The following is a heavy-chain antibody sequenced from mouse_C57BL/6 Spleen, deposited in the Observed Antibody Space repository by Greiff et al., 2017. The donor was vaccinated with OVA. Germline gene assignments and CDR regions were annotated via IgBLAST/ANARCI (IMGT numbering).Heavy chain of an antibody. D-gene: IGHD2-3*01. Sequence: VQLQQSGPELVKPGASVKISCKASGYTFTDYYMNWVKQSNGKSLEWIGVINPNYGTTSYNQKFKGKATLTVDQSSSTAYMQLNSLTSEDSAVYYCARISLYDGYPFDYWGQGTTLTVSS. V-gene: IGHV1-39*01. CDR2: INPNYGTT. CDR1: GYTFTDYY. CDR3: ARISLYDGYPFDY. J-gene: IGHJ2*01.